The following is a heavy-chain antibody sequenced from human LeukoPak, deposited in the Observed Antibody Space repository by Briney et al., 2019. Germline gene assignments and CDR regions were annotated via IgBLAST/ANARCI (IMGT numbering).Heavy chain of an antibody. V-gene: IGHV3-66*02. J-gene: IGHJ4*02. Sequence: GGSLRLSRAASGFTVSSNYMSWLRQAPGKGLEWFSIIYSGGSTYYADSVKGRFTISRDNSKNTLYLQMNSLRTEDTAVYYCARELHWGQGTLVTVSS. CDR2: IYSGGST. CDR3: ARELH. CDR1: GFTVSSNY. D-gene: IGHD1-26*01.